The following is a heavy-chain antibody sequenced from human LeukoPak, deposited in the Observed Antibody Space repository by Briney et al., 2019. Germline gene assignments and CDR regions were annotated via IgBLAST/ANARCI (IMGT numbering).Heavy chain of an antibody. D-gene: IGHD2-15*01. Sequence: QAGGSLRLSCAASGFAFSSYAMSWVRQAPGKGLEWVSAISGSGGSTYYADSVKGRFTISRDNSKNTLYLQMNSLRAEDTAVYYCARDLLGVSYGMDVWGQGTTVTVSS. CDR1: GFAFSSYA. V-gene: IGHV3-23*01. J-gene: IGHJ6*02. CDR2: ISGSGGST. CDR3: ARDLLGVSYGMDV.